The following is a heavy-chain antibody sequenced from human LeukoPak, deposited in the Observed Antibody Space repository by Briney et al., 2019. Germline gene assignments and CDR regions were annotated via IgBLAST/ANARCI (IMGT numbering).Heavy chain of an antibody. CDR1: GYTFTGYY. Sequence: GASVKVSCKASGYTFTGYYIHWVRQAPGQGLEWMGRINPNSGGTNYAQKFQGRVTMTRDTSISTAYMELSRLRSDDTAVYYCARGTSEWEIKYCWLDPWGQGTLVSVSS. V-gene: IGHV1-2*06. D-gene: IGHD1-26*01. CDR3: ARGTSEWEIKYCWLDP. J-gene: IGHJ5*02. CDR2: INPNSGGT.